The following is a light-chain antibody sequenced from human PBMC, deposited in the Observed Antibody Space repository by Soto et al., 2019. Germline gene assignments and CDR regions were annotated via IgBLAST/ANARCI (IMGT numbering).Light chain of an antibody. CDR2: DVS. V-gene: IGLV2-14*03. CDR1: SSDFGDYHF. J-gene: IGLJ2*01. Sequence: QSVLTQPAPVSGSPGQSITISCTGTSSDFGDYHFVSWYQHLPGKAPKVMIFDVSDRPSGVSNRFSGSKSGNTASLTISGLQAEDEAVYYCSSYSTSSVVLFGGGTKVTVL. CDR3: SSYSTSSVVL.